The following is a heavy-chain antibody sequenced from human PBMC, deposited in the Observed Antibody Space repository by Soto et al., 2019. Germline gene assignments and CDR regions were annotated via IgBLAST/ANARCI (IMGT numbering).Heavy chain of an antibody. V-gene: IGHV3-9*01. D-gene: IGHD6-19*01. CDR2: ISGNSGSI. CDR3: AKDIWELGCSSGWGADAFDI. CDR1: GFTFDDYA. Sequence: EVQLVESGGGLVQPGRSLRLSCAASGFTFDDYAMHWVRQAPGKGLEWVSGISGNSGSIGYADSVKGRFTISRDNAKNSLYLQINSLRAEDTALYYCAKDIWELGCSSGWGADAFDIWGQGTIVTVSS. J-gene: IGHJ3*02.